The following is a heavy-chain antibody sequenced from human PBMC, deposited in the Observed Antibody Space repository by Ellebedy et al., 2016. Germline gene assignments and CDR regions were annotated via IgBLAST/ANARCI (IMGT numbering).Heavy chain of an antibody. CDR3: ARMQVGAVAEDAFDI. CDR1: GFTFSSYS. CDR2: ISSSSSTI. D-gene: IGHD6-19*01. Sequence: GGSLRLSCAASGFTFSSYSMNWVRQAPGKGLEWVSYISSSSSTIYYADSVKGRFTISRDNAKNSLYLQMNSLRAEETAVYYCARMQVGAVAEDAFDIWGQGTMVTVSS. V-gene: IGHV3-48*01. J-gene: IGHJ3*02.